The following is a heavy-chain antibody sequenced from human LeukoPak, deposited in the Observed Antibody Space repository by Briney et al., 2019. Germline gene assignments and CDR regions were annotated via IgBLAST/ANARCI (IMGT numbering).Heavy chain of an antibody. CDR3: ARHRGMGVIYYFDY. CDR1: GGSISTSNYY. D-gene: IGHD3-10*01. Sequence: SETLSLTCTVSGGSISTSNYYWGWIRQPPGKGLEWIGNIFYSGSTYYSPSLRSRVTISVDTSKNQLSLKLSSVTAADTAVYYCARHRGMGVIYYFDYWGQGTLVTVSS. V-gene: IGHV4-39*01. CDR2: IFYSGST. J-gene: IGHJ4*02.